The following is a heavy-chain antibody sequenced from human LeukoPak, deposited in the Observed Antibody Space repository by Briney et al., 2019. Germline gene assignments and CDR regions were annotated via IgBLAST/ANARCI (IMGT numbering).Heavy chain of an antibody. CDR2: ISQDGTEK. CDR1: KFTFGKYY. J-gene: IGHJ4*02. V-gene: IGHV3-7*01. D-gene: IGHD4-17*01. CDR3: ARQFKSYNDYGLSYFDS. Sequence: GGSLRLSCAASKFTFGKYYMSWVRQAPGKRLEWVAIISQDGTEKHYLDSGKGRFTISRDNAKNSLYMQTNGLRAEDTAVYYCARQFKSYNDYGLSYFDSWGQGTLVTVSS.